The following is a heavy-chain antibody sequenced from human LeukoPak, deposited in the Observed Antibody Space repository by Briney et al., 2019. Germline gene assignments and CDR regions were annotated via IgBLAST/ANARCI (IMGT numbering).Heavy chain of an antibody. Sequence: SGTLSLTCAVHGGSFSGYYWTWIRQPPGKGLEWIGEINDSGNTYYNPSLKSRVTISVDTSKNQFSLKLSSVTAADTAVYYCARDPYYYYYGMDVWGQGTTVTVSS. CDR2: INDSGNT. CDR3: ARDPYYYYYGMDV. J-gene: IGHJ6*02. V-gene: IGHV4-34*01. CDR1: GGSFSGYY.